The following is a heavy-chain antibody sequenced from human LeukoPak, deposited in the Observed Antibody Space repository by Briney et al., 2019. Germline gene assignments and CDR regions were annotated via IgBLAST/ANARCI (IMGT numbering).Heavy chain of an antibody. CDR2: IYTSGST. Sequence: PSETLSLTCTVSGGSISSGSYYWSWIRQPAGKGLEWIGRIYTSGSTNYNPSLKSRVTISVDTSKNQFSLKLSSVTAADTAVYCCARHWFWFDYWGQGTLVTVSS. D-gene: IGHD3-9*01. J-gene: IGHJ4*02. V-gene: IGHV4-61*02. CDR3: ARHWFWFDY. CDR1: GGSISSGSYY.